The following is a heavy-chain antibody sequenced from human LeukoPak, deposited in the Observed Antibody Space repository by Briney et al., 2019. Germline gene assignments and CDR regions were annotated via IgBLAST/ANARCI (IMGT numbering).Heavy chain of an antibody. J-gene: IGHJ4*02. Sequence: SETLSLTCIVSGASVTTYSWNWLRQSPGKGLEWIGYFSLGGGTTSYTSSLKSRVTISVDTSKNQFSLKLSSVTAADTAVYYCARGGLYFDWLYPPPTFDSWGQGTLVTVSS. CDR3: ARGGLYFDWLYPPPTFDS. V-gene: IGHV4-59*02. CDR1: GASVTTYS. CDR2: FSLGGGTT. D-gene: IGHD3-9*01.